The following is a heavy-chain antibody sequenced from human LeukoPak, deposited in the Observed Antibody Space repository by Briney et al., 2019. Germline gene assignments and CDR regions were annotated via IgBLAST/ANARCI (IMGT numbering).Heavy chain of an antibody. J-gene: IGHJ5*02. CDR2: IKSDGSVT. CDR1: GFTFSSYY. V-gene: IGHV3-74*01. D-gene: IGHD2-2*03. CDR3: ARDWIDRGTFDP. Sequence: GGSLRLSCAASGFTFSSYYMHWVRQAPGKGLVWVSRIKSDGSVTGYADSVKGRFAISRDNAKDTMYLQMNSLRAEDTAVYYCARDWIDRGTFDPWGQGTLVTVSS.